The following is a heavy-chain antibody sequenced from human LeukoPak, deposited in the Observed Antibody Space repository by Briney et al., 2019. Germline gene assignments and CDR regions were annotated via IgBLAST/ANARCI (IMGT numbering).Heavy chain of an antibody. CDR3: ARPYYYDSRIDP. CDR2: MYYSGST. D-gene: IGHD3-22*01. J-gene: IGHJ5*02. V-gene: IGHV4-30-4*01. Sequence: PSQTLSLTCTVSGGSISSGDYYWSWIRQPPGKGLEWIAYMYYSGSTYYNPSLKSRVNMSADTSKNQLSLKLSSVTAADTAVYYCARPYYYDSRIDPWGQGILVTVSS. CDR1: GGSISSGDYY.